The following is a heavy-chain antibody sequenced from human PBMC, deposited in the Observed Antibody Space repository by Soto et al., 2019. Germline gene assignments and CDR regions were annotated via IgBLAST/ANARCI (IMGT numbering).Heavy chain of an antibody. CDR3: ARSGPNSYGYAFDY. Sequence: PSETLSLTCTVSGCSISSYYWSWIRQPPGKGLEWIGYIYYSGSTNYNPSLKSRVTISVDTSKNQFSLKLSSVTAADTAVYYCARSGPNSYGYAFDYWGQGTLVTVSS. V-gene: IGHV4-59*01. CDR2: IYYSGST. D-gene: IGHD5-18*01. J-gene: IGHJ4*02. CDR1: GCSISSYY.